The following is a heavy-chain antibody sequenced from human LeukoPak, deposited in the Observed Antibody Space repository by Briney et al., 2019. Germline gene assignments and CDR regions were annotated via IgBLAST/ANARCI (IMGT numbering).Heavy chain of an antibody. Sequence: SETLSLTCTVSGDSIGSYYWSWIRQSAGKGLEWIGRMYTSGTTDYNPSLKSRVTMSVDTSKNQFSLKLSSVTAADTAVYYCARDPYYDILTGYLIRGTFDIWGLGTMVTVSS. CDR2: MYTSGTT. CDR3: ARDPYYDILTGYLIRGTFDI. CDR1: GDSIGSYY. J-gene: IGHJ3*02. V-gene: IGHV4-4*07. D-gene: IGHD3-9*01.